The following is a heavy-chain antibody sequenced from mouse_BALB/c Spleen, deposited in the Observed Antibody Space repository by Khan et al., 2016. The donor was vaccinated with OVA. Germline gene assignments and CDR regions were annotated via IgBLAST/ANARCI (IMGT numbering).Heavy chain of an antibody. V-gene: IGHV3-2*02. CDR1: GYSITSDYA. Sequence: EVQLQESGPGLVKPSQSLSLTCTVTGYSITSDYAWNWIRQFPGNKLEWMGYISYSGSTTYNPSLKSRISIPRDTSKDPFFLQLKSVTSEDTATYYCASELGRYYALDYWGQVTAVTVSS. D-gene: IGHD4-1*01. J-gene: IGHJ4*01. CDR3: ASELGRYYALDY. CDR2: ISYSGST.